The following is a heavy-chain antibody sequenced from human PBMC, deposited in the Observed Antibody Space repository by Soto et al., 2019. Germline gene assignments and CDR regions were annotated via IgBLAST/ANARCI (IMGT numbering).Heavy chain of an antibody. CDR1: GGSFSGYY. CDR3: AREVAAAGHWVFYGMDV. J-gene: IGHJ6*02. CDR2: INHSGST. V-gene: IGHV4-34*01. Sequence: SETLSLTCAVYGGSFSGYYWSWIRQPPGKGLEWIGEINHSGSTNYNPSLKSRVTISVDTSKNQFSLKLSSVTAADTAVYYCAREVAAAGHWVFYGMDVWGQGTTVTVSS. D-gene: IGHD6-13*01.